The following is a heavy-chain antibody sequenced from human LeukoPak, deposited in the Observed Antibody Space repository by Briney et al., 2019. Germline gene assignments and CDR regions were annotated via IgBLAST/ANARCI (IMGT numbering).Heavy chain of an antibody. Sequence: GGSLRLSCEASGFSMSVYWMSWVRQAPGKGLEWVGNIKQDGSERNYVDSVKGRFTISRDNAKRSLYLQMNSLRAEDTAVYYCGRDWGAYYHFFDYWGQGTLVTVSS. J-gene: IGHJ4*02. D-gene: IGHD3-22*01. CDR2: IKQDGSER. CDR1: GFSMSVYW. CDR3: GRDWGAYYHFFDY. V-gene: IGHV3-7*01.